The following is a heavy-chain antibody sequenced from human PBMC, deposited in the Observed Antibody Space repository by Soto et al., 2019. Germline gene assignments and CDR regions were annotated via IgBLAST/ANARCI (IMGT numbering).Heavy chain of an antibody. CDR2: INPSGGSA. CDR3: ARTFRFLEWLSPFDY. CDR1: GYTFTSYH. J-gene: IGHJ4*02. Sequence: ASVKVSCKASGYTFTSYHMHWVRQAPGQGLEWMGIINPSGGSASYAQKLQGRVTMTTDTSTSTAYMELRSLRSDDTAVYYCARTFRFLEWLSPFDYWGQGTLVTVSS. D-gene: IGHD3-3*01. V-gene: IGHV1-46*01.